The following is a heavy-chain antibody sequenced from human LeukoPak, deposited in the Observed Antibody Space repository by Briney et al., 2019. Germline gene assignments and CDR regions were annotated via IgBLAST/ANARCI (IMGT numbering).Heavy chain of an antibody. J-gene: IGHJ5*02. V-gene: IGHV1-18*01. CDR3: ARDPPLYDSTGWWFDP. Sequence: ASVNVSCKASGYTFTSYGLSWVRQATGQGPAWMGWIRIYNGNTKFAQSFQGRVTLTRDTTTSTAYMELRNLKSDDTAVYFCARDPPLYDSTGWWFDPWGQGTLVTVSS. CDR1: GYTFTSYG. CDR2: IRIYNGNT. D-gene: IGHD3-22*01.